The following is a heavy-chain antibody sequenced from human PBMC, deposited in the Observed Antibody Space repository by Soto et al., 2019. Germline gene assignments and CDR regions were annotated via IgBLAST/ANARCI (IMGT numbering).Heavy chain of an antibody. CDR1: GGTFSSYA. CDR2: IIPIFGTA. V-gene: IGHV1-69*13. Sequence: SVKVSCKASGGTFSSYAISWVRQAPGQGLEWMGGIIPIFGTANYAQRFQGRVTITADESTSTAYMELSSLRSEDTAVYYCARDFSGSYKTFDYWGQGTLVTVSS. D-gene: IGHD1-26*01. J-gene: IGHJ4*02. CDR3: ARDFSGSYKTFDY.